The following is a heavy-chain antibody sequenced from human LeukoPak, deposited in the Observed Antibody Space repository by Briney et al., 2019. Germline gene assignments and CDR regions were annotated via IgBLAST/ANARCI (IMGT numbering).Heavy chain of an antibody. CDR1: GFTFSNYA. V-gene: IGHV3-23*01. J-gene: IGHJ4*02. D-gene: IGHD3-16*02. Sequence: GGSLRLSCAASGFTFSNYAMSWVRQATGRGVDWVFSIDNSGGRTFYADSVKGRFTFSRDNSRNTLYLQVNSLRVEDTAVYYCAKHLQKMSESADRFSPFDYWGQGTLVTVSS. CDR3: AKHLQKMSESADRFSPFDY. CDR2: IDNSGGRT.